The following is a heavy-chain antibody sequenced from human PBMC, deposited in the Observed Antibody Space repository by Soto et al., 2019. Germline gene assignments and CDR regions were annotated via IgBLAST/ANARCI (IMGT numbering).Heavy chain of an antibody. CDR1: GGTFRSYA. D-gene: IGHD1-26*01. Sequence: QVQLVQSGAEVKKPGSSVKVSCKASGGTFRSYAISWVRQAPGQGLEWMGGIIPIFGTANYAQKFQGRVTLTADESTRTAYMEVSSLSSEDRAVYYCARDSGSYLSKFPFEYWGQGTLVTVSS. J-gene: IGHJ4*02. CDR3: ARDSGSYLSKFPFEY. CDR2: IIPIFGTA. V-gene: IGHV1-69*01.